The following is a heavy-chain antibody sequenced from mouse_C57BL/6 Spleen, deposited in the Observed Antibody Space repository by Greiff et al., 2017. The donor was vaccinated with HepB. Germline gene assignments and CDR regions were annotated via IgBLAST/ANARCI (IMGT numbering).Heavy chain of an antibody. J-gene: IGHJ4*01. CDR2: ISSGSSTI. V-gene: IGHV5-17*01. D-gene: IGHD1-1*01. CDR1: GFTFSDYG. CDR3: ASLYDYCSRNAMDY. Sequence: EVMLVESGGGLVKPGGSLKLSCAASGFTFSDYGMHWVRQAPEKGLEWVAYISSGSSTIYYADTVKGRFTISRDNAKNTLFLQMTSLRSEVTAMYYLASLYDYCSRNAMDYWGKGTSVTVSS.